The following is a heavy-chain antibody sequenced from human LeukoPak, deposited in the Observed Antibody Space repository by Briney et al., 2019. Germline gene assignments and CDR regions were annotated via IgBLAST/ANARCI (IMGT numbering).Heavy chain of an antibody. Sequence: GGSLRLSCAASGFTFSSYSMNWVRQAPGKGLEWVSSISSSSSYIYYADSVKGRFTISRDNAKKSLYLQMNSLRVADTAVYYCARAYSERYGLGYYYMDVWGKGTTVTVSS. CDR2: ISSSSSYI. CDR1: GFTFSSYS. CDR3: ARAYSERYGLGYYYMDV. V-gene: IGHV3-21*01. J-gene: IGHJ6*03. D-gene: IGHD1-26*01.